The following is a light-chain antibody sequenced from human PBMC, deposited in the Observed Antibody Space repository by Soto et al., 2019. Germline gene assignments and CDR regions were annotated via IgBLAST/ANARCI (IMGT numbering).Light chain of an antibody. Sequence: DIQMTQSPSSLSASVGDRVTITCRASQSISSYLNWYQQKPGKAPKLLIYAASSLQSGVPSRFSGSGSGTDFTLTISSLQPEDFANYYCQQSYSNRSWTVGQGTKVDIK. CDR3: QQSYSNRSWT. CDR1: QSISSY. V-gene: IGKV1-39*01. CDR2: AAS. J-gene: IGKJ1*01.